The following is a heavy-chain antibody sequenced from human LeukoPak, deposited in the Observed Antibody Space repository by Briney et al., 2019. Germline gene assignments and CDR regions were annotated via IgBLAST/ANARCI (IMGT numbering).Heavy chain of an antibody. J-gene: IGHJ4*02. CDR2: IKQDGSDK. D-gene: IGHD3-22*01. CDR1: GFTFRNYW. Sequence: GGSLRLSCAVSGFTFRNYWMSWVRQAPGKGLEWVANIKQDGSDKYYVDSVKGRFTISRDNAKISLYLQMNSLRAEDTAVYYCARDPYDSSWGLCYFDYWGQGNLVTVSS. V-gene: IGHV3-7*04. CDR3: ARDPYDSSWGLCYFDY.